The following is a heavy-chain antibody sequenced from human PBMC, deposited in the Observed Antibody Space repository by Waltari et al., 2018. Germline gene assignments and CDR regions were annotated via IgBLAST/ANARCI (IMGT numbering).Heavy chain of an antibody. J-gene: IGHJ4*02. V-gene: IGHV3-23*01. CDR1: EFTFSSYA. CDR3: AKDPAGTYYFEY. CDR2: ISGSGCNT. D-gene: IGHD6-19*01. Sequence: EVQLLESGGGLVQPGGSLRLSCAASEFTFSSYAMHWVRQAPGKGLEWFSTISGSGCNTYYADSVKGRFTISRDNSQNTLYLQMTSLRAEDTAVYYCAKDPAGTYYFEYWGQGTLVTVSS.